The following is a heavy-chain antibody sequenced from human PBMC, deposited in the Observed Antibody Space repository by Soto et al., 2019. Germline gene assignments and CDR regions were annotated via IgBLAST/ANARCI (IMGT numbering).Heavy chain of an antibody. CDR3: ARAAYSSGWYARGDYYYYYMDV. CDR1: GFTFSSYD. J-gene: IGHJ6*03. D-gene: IGHD6-19*01. Sequence: GGSLRLSCAASGFTFSSYDMHWVRQATGKGLEWVSAIGTAGDTYYPGSVKGRVTTSRENAKNSFYLQMNSHRAGDTAVYYCARAAYSSGWYARGDYYYYYMDVWGKGTTVTVSS. V-gene: IGHV3-13*01. CDR2: IGTAGDT.